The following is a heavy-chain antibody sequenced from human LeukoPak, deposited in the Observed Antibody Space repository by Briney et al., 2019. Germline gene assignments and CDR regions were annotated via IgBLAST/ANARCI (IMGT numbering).Heavy chain of an antibody. CDR3: ATIVGTTTPY. CDR2: INPSGGRT. Sequence: ASVKVSCKASGYTSTSNYVHWVRQAPGQGLQWMGIINPSGGRTTYAQTFQGRLNMTRDMSTGTFYMDLSSLRSEDTAVYYCATIVGTTTPYWGQGTLVTVSS. V-gene: IGHV1-46*01. J-gene: IGHJ4*02. D-gene: IGHD1-26*01. CDR1: GYTSTSNY.